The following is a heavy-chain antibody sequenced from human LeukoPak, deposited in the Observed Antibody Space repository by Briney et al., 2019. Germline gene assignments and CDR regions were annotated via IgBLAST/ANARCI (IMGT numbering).Heavy chain of an antibody. CDR1: GGSISSGSYY. V-gene: IGHV4-61*02. CDR3: ARDPIVGAAHDY. Sequence: SETLSLTCTVSGGSISSGSYYWSWIRQPAGKGLEWIGRIYTSGSTNYNPSLKSRVTISVDTSKNQFSLKLSSVTAADTAVYYCARDPIVGAAHDYWGQGTLVTVSS. CDR2: IYTSGST. J-gene: IGHJ4*02. D-gene: IGHD1-26*01.